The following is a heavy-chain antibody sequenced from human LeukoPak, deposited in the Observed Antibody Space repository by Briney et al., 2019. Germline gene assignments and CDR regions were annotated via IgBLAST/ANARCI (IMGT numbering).Heavy chain of an antibody. CDR2: ISDYNGHR. CDR3: ARDTPMTTVIVFDY. V-gene: IGHV1-18*01. Sequence: ASVKVSCKSSGYTFTSYGITWVRQAPAQGLEWMGWISDYNGHRDYAQKLQGRVTLTTDTSTSTAYIELRRLKSDDTAVYFCARDTPMTTVIVFDYWGQGALVTVSS. J-gene: IGHJ4*02. D-gene: IGHD4-17*01. CDR1: GYTFTSYG.